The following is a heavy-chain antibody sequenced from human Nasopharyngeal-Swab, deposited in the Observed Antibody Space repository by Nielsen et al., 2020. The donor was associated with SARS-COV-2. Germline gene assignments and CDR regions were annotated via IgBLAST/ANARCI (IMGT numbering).Heavy chain of an antibody. J-gene: IGHJ5*02. CDR3: ARGGLLVAAGHNWFDP. Sequence: SETLSLTCAVYGGSFSGYYWSWIRQPPGKGLEWIGEINHSGSTNYNPPLKSRVTISVDTSKNQFSLKLSSVTAADTAVYYCARGGLLVAAGHNWFDPWGQGTLVTVSS. CDR2: INHSGST. V-gene: IGHV4-34*01. D-gene: IGHD6-13*01. CDR1: GGSFSGYY.